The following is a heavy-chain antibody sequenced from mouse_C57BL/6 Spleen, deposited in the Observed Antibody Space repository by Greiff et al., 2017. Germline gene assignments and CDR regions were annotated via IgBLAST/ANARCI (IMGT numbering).Heavy chain of an antibody. CDR3: ARSYGYYVDY. J-gene: IGHJ2*01. Sequence: QVQLQQPGAELVRPGSSVKLSCKASGYTFTSYWMHWVKQRPIQGLEWIGNIDPSDSETHYNQKFKDKATLTVDKSSSTAYMQLSSLTSEDSAVYYCARSYGYYVDYWCQGTTLTVSS. V-gene: IGHV1-52*01. D-gene: IGHD2-2*01. CDR1: GYTFTSYW. CDR2: IDPSDSET.